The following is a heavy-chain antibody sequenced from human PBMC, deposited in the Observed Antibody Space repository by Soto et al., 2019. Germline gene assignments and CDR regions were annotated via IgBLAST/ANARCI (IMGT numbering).Heavy chain of an antibody. J-gene: IGHJ4*02. D-gene: IGHD5-18*01. CDR3: ALGYSNAHGGFAY. CDR1: GDSVTNYF. Sequence: SETVSLTCTLSGDSVTNYFWNWMRQAPGKGLEWIGYTHKSGTTDYSPSLQSRVTISVDTPKSQFSLRLSSVTAADTAVYYCALGYSNAHGGFAYWGQGALVTVS. CDR2: THKSGTT. V-gene: IGHV4-59*08.